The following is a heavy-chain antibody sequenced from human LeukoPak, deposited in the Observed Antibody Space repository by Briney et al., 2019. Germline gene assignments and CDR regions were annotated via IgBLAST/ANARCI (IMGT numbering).Heavy chain of an antibody. J-gene: IGHJ4*02. V-gene: IGHV3-23*01. Sequence: GGSLRLSCAASGFTFDSYAMSWVRQAPGKGLEWVSAIGVSGTGTYYADSVKGRFTISRDDSKNTLYLQMNSLRAEDTAVYYCAKDQGYSYGSYYFDYWGQGTLVTISS. CDR1: GFTFDSYA. CDR2: IGVSGTGT. CDR3: AKDQGYSYGSYYFDY. D-gene: IGHD5-18*01.